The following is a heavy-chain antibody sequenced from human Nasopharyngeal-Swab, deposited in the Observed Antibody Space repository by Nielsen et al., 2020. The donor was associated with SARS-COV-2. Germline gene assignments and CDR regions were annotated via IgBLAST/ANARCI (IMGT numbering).Heavy chain of an antibody. D-gene: IGHD4-17*01. V-gene: IGHV1-69*01. Sequence: WVRQAPGQGPEWVGGIIPIFGTANYAQKFQGRVTITADESTSTAYMELSSLRSEDTAVYYCARDIYGDYVGYWGQGTLVTVSS. CDR3: ARDIYGDYVGY. J-gene: IGHJ4*02. CDR2: IIPIFGTA.